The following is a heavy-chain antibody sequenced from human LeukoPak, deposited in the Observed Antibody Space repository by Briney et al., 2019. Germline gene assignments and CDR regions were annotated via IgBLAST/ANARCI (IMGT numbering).Heavy chain of an antibody. D-gene: IGHD5-12*01. CDR2: ISGSGGST. CDR1: GFTFSSYA. Sequence: PGGSLRLSCAASGFTFSSYAMSWVRQAPGKGLEWVSAISGSGGSTYYADSVKGRLTISGDDSKNTLYLQMNSLRAEDTAVYYCAKARFSGYGQFDYWGQGTLVTVSS. CDR3: AKARFSGYGQFDY. V-gene: IGHV3-23*01. J-gene: IGHJ4*02.